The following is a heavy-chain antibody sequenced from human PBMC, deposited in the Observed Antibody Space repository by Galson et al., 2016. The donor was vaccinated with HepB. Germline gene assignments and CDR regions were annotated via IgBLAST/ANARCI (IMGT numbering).Heavy chain of an antibody. D-gene: IGHD3-22*01. Sequence: ETLSLTCTVSGGSVGNSNYYWSWIRQPPGKGLEWIGYIYNSGITNYNPSLKSRVTISVDTSKNQVSLKLSFVTAADTAVYYCASGSTAYYRYFDFWGQGTLVTVSS. V-gene: IGHV4-61*01. CDR1: GGSVGNSNYY. CDR2: IYNSGIT. J-gene: IGHJ4*02. CDR3: ASGSTAYYRYFDF.